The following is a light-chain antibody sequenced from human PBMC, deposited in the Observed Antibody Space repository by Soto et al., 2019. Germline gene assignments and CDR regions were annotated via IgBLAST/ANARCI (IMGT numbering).Light chain of an antibody. CDR1: SGDIGSYNH. J-gene: IGLJ1*01. CDR2: EVT. V-gene: IGLV2-14*01. Sequence: QSALTQPASVSGSPGQSITISCTGTSGDIGSYNHVSWYQQHPGKAPKLIIYEVTDRPSGVSNRFSGSKSGNTASLTISGLQAEDEAEYYCSSYTNINTRACLFGTGTKVTVL. CDR3: SSYTNINTRACL.